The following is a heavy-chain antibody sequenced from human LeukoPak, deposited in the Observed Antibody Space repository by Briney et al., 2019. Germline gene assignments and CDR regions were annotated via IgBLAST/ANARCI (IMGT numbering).Heavy chain of an antibody. CDR2: ISGSGDTT. CDR1: GFTFSAYS. Sequence: GESLRLSCAASGFTFSAYSMSWVRQAPGRGLEWVSSISGSGDTTYFADSVRGRFTISRDNSKNTLYLQMNSLRAEDTAVYYCAPGGFYGDYVLDYWGQGTLVTVSS. V-gene: IGHV3-23*01. J-gene: IGHJ4*02. D-gene: IGHD4-17*01. CDR3: APGGFYGDYVLDY.